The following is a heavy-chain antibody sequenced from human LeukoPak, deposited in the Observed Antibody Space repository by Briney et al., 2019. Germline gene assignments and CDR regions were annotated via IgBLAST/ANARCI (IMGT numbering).Heavy chain of an antibody. CDR3: ARDPIDY. V-gene: IGHV3-48*03. CDR1: GFTLSSYA. Sequence: GGSLRLSCAASGFTLSSYAMSWVRQAPGKGLEWVSYISGSGSIMYYSDSVKGRFTTSRDNAQNSLYLQMNSLRAEDTAVYYCARDPIDYWGQGTLVTVSS. CDR2: ISGSGSIM. J-gene: IGHJ4*02.